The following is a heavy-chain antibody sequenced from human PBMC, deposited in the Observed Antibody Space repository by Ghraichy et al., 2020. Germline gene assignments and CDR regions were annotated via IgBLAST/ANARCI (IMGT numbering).Heavy chain of an antibody. J-gene: IGHJ3*02. V-gene: IGHV3-23*01. CDR3: AKTYYYDSSGYYDAFDI. D-gene: IGHD3-22*01. CDR2: ISGSGGST. Sequence: GGSLRLSCAASGFTFSSYAMSWVRQAPGKGLEWVSAISGSGGSTYYADSVKGRFTISRDNSKNTLYLQMNSLRAEDTAVYYCAKTYYYDSSGYYDAFDIWGQGTMVTVSS. CDR1: GFTFSSYA.